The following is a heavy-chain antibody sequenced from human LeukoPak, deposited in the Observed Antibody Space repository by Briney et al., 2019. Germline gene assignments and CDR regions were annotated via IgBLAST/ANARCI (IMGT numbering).Heavy chain of an antibody. CDR1: GGSFSGYY. J-gene: IGHJ5*02. CDR3: ARGLGIAAAGGNRFDP. D-gene: IGHD6-13*01. Sequence: PSETLSLTCAVYGGSFSGYYWSWIRQPPGKGLEWIGEINHSGSTNYNPSLKSRVTISVDTSKNQFSLKLSSVTAADTAVYYCARGLGIAAAGGNRFDPWGQGTLVTVSS. CDR2: INHSGST. V-gene: IGHV4-34*01.